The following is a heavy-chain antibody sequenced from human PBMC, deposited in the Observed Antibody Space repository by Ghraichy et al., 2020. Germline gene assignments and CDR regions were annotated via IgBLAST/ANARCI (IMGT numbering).Heavy chain of an antibody. CDR3: ARGRRWITIFEVVRKDYGMDV. J-gene: IGHJ6*02. V-gene: IGHV4-34*01. D-gene: IGHD3-3*01. CDR2: INHSRST. Sequence: SETLSLTRAVYGGSFSGYYWSWIRQPPGKGLEWIGEINHSRSTKYNPSLKRRVIISVDTSKNQFSLKLSSVTAADTAVYYCARGRRWITIFEVVRKDYGMDVWGQGTTVTVSS. CDR1: GGSFSGYY.